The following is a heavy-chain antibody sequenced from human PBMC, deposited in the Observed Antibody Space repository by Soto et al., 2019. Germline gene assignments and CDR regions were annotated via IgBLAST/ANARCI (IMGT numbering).Heavy chain of an antibody. CDR3: ARGGNSSSWYHGAFDI. D-gene: IGHD6-13*01. CDR2: ISAYNGNT. J-gene: IGHJ3*02. CDR1: GYTFTSYG. V-gene: IGHV1-18*01. Sequence: ASVKVSCKASGYTFTSYGISWVRQAPGQGLEWMGWISAYNGNTNYAQKFQGRVTMTRNTSISTVYMELSSLRSEDTAVYYCARGGNSSSWYHGAFDIWGQGTMVTVSS.